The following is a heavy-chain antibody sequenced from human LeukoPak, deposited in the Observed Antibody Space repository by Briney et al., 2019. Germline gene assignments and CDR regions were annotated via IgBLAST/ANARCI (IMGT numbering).Heavy chain of an antibody. D-gene: IGHD3-22*01. CDR3: ARRNYYDSSGYSGVSWFDP. CDR2: INHSGST. V-gene: IGHV4-34*01. CDR1: GGSFSGYY. J-gene: IGHJ5*02. Sequence: PSETLSLTCAVYGGSFSGYYWSWIRQPPAKGLEWIGEINHSGSTNYNPSLKSRVTISVDTSKNQFSLKLSSVTAADTAVYYCARRNYYDSSGYSGVSWFDPWGQGTLVTVSS.